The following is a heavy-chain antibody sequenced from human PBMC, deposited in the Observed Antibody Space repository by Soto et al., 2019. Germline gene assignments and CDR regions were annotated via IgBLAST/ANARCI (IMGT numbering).Heavy chain of an antibody. CDR2: ISYDGSNK. V-gene: IGHV3-30*04. D-gene: IGHD2-21*02. J-gene: IGHJ6*02. Sequence: GGSLRLSCAASGFTFSSCAMHWVRQAPGKGLEWVAVISYDGSNKYYADSVKGRFTISRDNSKNTLYLQMNSLRAEDTAVYYCAKNSVTLLTYYSYGMEVWGQGTTVTVSS. CDR3: AKNSVTLLTYYSYGMEV. CDR1: GFTFSSCA.